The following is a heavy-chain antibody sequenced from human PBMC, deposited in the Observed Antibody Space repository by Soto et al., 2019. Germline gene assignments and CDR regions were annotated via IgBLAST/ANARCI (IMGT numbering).Heavy chain of an antibody. CDR2: INPTNSGT. CDR3: ARGITSRLVFYYYYMDV. CDR1: GYTFTDYY. Sequence: QVQLVQSGAEVKKPGASVKVSCKASGYTFTDYYIHWVRQAPGQGLQWLGWINPTNSGTRYARSFQGRVTVTRDTSIGTAYMELSSLRSDDTAVYYCARGITSRLVFYYYYMDVWGFGTTVTVSS. J-gene: IGHJ6*03. V-gene: IGHV1-2*02.